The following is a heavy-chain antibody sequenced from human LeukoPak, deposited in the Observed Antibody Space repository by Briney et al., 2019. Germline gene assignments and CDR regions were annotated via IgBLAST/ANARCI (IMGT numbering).Heavy chain of an antibody. J-gene: IGHJ4*02. V-gene: IGHV4-4*02. CDR3: AREATGWKGYFDN. CDR1: GGFINSSNW. D-gene: IGHD1-1*01. Sequence: SGTLSLTSAVSGGFINSSNWWSWVRQSPGKGLEWIGEIYHSESTSYNPSLKSRVTISVDKSKNQFSLKLGSVTAADTAVYYCAREATGWKGYFDNWGQGTLVTVSS. CDR2: IYHSEST.